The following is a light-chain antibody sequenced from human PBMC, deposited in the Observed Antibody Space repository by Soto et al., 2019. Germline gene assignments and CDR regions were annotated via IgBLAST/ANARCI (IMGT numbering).Light chain of an antibody. CDR3: QQSSSSPIT. CDR2: GAS. V-gene: IGKV3-20*01. CDR1: QSVSNNY. J-gene: IGKJ5*01. Sequence: EIVLTQSPGTLSLSPGERATLSCRASQSVSNNYLAWYQQKPGQAPRLLIYGASNRATGIPDRFSGSGSGTDFTLTISRLEAEDFAVYYCQQSSSSPITFGQGTRLEIK.